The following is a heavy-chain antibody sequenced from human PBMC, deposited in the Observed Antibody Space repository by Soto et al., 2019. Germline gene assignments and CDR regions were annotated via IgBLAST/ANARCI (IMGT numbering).Heavy chain of an antibody. CDR1: GYSFTRYG. J-gene: IGHJ6*02. Sequence: QVQLVQSGNEVKKPGASVNVSCKASGYSFTRYGISWVRQAPGQGLEWMGWISGYNGKTKYAQNLQGRVSMTTDTTXXTAYMELRSLGSDDAAVYYCVTEGDRPYYYYGMDVWGQGTTVTVSS. CDR3: VTEGDRPYYYYGMDV. CDR2: ISGYNGKT. V-gene: IGHV1-18*01. D-gene: IGHD3-16*01.